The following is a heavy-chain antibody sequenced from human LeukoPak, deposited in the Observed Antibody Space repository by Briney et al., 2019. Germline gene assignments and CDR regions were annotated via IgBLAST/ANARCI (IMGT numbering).Heavy chain of an antibody. Sequence: GGSLRLSCVASGFTFSAYSMTWVRQAPGKGLDWVSSISVSGGGTYYADSVRGRFTISRDNSKNTLYLHMNSLRAEDTAVYYCVKDWRDETNCGGDCLQYWGQGTLVTVSS. D-gene: IGHD2-21*02. J-gene: IGHJ4*02. V-gene: IGHV3-23*01. CDR3: VKDWRDETNCGGDCLQY. CDR1: GFTFSAYS. CDR2: ISVSGGGT.